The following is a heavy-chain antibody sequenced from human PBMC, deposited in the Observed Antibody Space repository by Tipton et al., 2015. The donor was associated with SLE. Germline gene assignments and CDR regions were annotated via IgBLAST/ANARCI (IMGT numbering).Heavy chain of an antibody. V-gene: IGHV4-61*09. D-gene: IGHD2-15*01. CDR2: IYSSGSP. CDR1: GGSITSGSHY. J-gene: IGHJ6*02. Sequence: TLSLTCTVSGGSITSGSHYWTWIRQPAGKGLEWIGHIYSSGSPNYSPSLRSRATISVETSKNQFSLKLSSVTAADTAVYYCAREPGYCSGGTCYEFYYYYGMDVWGQGTTVTVSS. CDR3: AREPGYCSGGTCYEFYYYYGMDV.